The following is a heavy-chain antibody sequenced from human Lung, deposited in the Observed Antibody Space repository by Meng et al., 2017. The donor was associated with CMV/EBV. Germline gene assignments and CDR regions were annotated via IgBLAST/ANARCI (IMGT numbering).Heavy chain of an antibody. V-gene: IGHV1-2*02. CDR2: INPNSGGT. Sequence: ASXXVSCKASGYTFTGYYMHWVRQAPGQGLEWMGWINPNSGGTNYAQKFQGRVTMTRDTSISTAYMELSRLRSDDTAVYYCASYYDFWSGYYHFDYWGQGXLVTVSS. CDR1: GYTFTGYY. D-gene: IGHD3-3*01. CDR3: ASYYDFWSGYYHFDY. J-gene: IGHJ4*02.